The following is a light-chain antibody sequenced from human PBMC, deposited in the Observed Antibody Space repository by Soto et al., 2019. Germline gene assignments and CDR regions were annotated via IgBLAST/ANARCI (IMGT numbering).Light chain of an antibody. Sequence: EIVMTQSPATLSVSPGERATLSCRASQSVSSNVAWYQQIPGQAPRLLIYDASNRATGIPARFSGSGSGTDFTLTISSLEPEDFAVYYCQQRSNWLTFGGGTKVDIK. V-gene: IGKV3-11*01. J-gene: IGKJ4*01. CDR1: QSVSSN. CDR2: DAS. CDR3: QQRSNWLT.